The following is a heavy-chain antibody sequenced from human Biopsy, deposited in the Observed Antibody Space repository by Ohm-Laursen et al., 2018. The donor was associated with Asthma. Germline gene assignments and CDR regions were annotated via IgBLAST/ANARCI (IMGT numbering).Heavy chain of an antibody. CDR1: GFTFSNYG. CDR2: ISFDGSNK. J-gene: IGHJ4*02. Sequence: SLRLSCAAPGFTFSNYGMHWVRQAPGKGLDWVAVISFDGSNKNYTDSVKGRFTISRDNSRNTLHLEMNSLRAEDTAVYFCAKEVFPGWELRRGPDSWGQGTLVTVSS. V-gene: IGHV3-30*18. CDR3: AKEVFPGWELRRGPDS. D-gene: IGHD1-26*01.